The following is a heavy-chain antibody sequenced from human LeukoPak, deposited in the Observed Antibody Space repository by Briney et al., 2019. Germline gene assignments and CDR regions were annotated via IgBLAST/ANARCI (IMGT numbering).Heavy chain of an antibody. D-gene: IGHD6-19*01. CDR2: ISSSSSYI. Sequence: GGSLRLSCAASGFTFSSYSMNWVRQAPGKGLEWVSSISSSSSYIYYADSVKGRFTISRDNAKNSLYLQMNSLRAEDTAVYYCARARSSSGWYGYWGQGSLVTVSS. J-gene: IGHJ4*02. V-gene: IGHV3-21*01. CDR3: ARARSSSGWYGY. CDR1: GFTFSSYS.